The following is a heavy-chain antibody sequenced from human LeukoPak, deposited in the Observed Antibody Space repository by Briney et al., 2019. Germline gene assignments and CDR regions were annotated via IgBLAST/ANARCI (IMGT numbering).Heavy chain of an antibody. Sequence: AGGSLRLSCTGSGFTFNDYYMSWVRQAPGKGLEWLSFISAGGYPIYYADSVRGRFTTSRDHDKNSLYLQMNSLRVEDTAVYYCVMTAGPPTDHWGQGALVTVSS. CDR3: VMTAGPPTDH. CDR2: ISAGGYPI. J-gene: IGHJ4*01. V-gene: IGHV3-11*04. CDR1: GFTFNDYY.